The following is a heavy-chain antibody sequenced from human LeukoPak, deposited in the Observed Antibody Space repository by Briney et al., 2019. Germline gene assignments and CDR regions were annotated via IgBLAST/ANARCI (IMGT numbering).Heavy chain of an antibody. CDR3: ATSYYDFWAGMGAFDI. D-gene: IGHD3-3*01. V-gene: IGHV4-30-4*01. CDR2: IYYSGST. J-gene: IGHJ3*02. Sequence: SETLSLTCTVSGGSISSGDYYWSWIRQPQGKGLEWIGYIYYSGSTYYNPSLKSRVTISVDTSKNQFSLKLSSVTAADTAVYYCATSYYDFWAGMGAFDIWGQGTMVTVSS. CDR1: GGSISSGDYY.